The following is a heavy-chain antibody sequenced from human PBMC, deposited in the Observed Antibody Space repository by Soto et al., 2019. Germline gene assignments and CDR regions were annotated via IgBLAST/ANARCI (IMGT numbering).Heavy chain of an antibody. V-gene: IGHV3-33*01. CDR3: ARDPTHYYGNYDHPDY. J-gene: IGHJ4*02. CDR2: IWYDGSNK. D-gene: IGHD4-17*01. CDR1: GFTFSSYG. Sequence: QVQLVESGGGVVQPGRSLRLSCAASGFTFSSYGMHWVRQAPGKGLEWVAVIWYDGSNKYYADSVKGRFTISRDNSKNTLYLQMNSLRAEDTAVYYCARDPTHYYGNYDHPDYWGQGTLVTVSS.